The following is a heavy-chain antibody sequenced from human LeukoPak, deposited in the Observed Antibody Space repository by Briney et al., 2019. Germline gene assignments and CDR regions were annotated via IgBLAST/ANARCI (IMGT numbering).Heavy chain of an antibody. V-gene: IGHV3-23*01. D-gene: IGHD3-22*01. CDR3: AKVWSKYYDSSDTDD. J-gene: IGHJ4*02. CDR1: GFTFSDYD. CDR2: IRGNGDTT. Sequence: GGSLRLPCVASGFTFSDYDMNWVRQAPMKGLEWVSAIRGNGDTTYYADSVKGRFAISRDNSKNTLYLQMNSLRAEDTAVYYCAKVWSKYYDSSDTDDWGQGTLVTVSS.